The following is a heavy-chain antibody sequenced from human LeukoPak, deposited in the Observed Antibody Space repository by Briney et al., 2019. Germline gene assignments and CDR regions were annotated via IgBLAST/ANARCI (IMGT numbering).Heavy chain of an antibody. CDR1: GGTFSSYT. CDR2: IIPILGIA. Sequence: SVTVSCKASGGTFSSYTISWVRQAPGQGLEWMGRIIPILGIANYAQKFQSRVTITADKSTSTAYMELSSLRSEDTAVYYCARDGAAGDYYYGMDVWGQGTTVTVSS. D-gene: IGHD2-15*01. J-gene: IGHJ6*02. V-gene: IGHV1-69*04. CDR3: ARDGAAGDYYYGMDV.